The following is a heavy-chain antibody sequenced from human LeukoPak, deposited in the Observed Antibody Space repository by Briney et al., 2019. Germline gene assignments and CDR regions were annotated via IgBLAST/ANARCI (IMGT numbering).Heavy chain of an antibody. Sequence: GGSLRLSCAASGFTFSSYWMSWVRQAPGKGLEWVANIKHDGSEKYYVDSVKGRFTISRDNSKNTLYLQMDSLRAEDTAVYYCTRGTVPGLATTYGTYFDSWGQGTLVTVSS. V-gene: IGHV3-7*02. CDR1: GFTFSSYW. D-gene: IGHD5-12*01. CDR2: IKHDGSEK. CDR3: TRGTVPGLATTYGTYFDS. J-gene: IGHJ4*02.